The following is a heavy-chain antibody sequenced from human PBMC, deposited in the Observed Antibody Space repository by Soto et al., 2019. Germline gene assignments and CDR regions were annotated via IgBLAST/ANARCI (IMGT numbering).Heavy chain of an antibody. Sequence: PSETLSLTCTISGDSISISSYYWAWIRQPPGKGLEWIGSMYYSGSTYNNPSLKSRVTMSVDTPKKQFSLILSSVTAADTAVYYFSAMPTVGATPSYFEYWGEGTLFPSP. J-gene: IGHJ4*01. CDR2: MYYSGST. D-gene: IGHD1-26*01. CDR1: GDSISISSYY. V-gene: IGHV4-39*01. CDR3: SAMPTVGATPSYFEY.